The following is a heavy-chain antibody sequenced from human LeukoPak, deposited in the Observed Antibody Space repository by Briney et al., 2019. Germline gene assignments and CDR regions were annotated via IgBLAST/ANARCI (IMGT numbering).Heavy chain of an antibody. CDR2: ISAYNSNT. V-gene: IGHV1-18*01. CDR3: ARDRADIVVVPAARDYYYYGMDV. Sequence: ASVKVSCKASGYTVTSYGISWVRQAPGQGLEWMGWISAYNSNTNYAQKLQGRVTMTTDTSTSTAYMELRSLRSDDTAVYCCARDRADIVVVPAARDYYYYGMDVWGQGTTVTVSS. J-gene: IGHJ6*02. D-gene: IGHD2-2*01. CDR1: GYTVTSYG.